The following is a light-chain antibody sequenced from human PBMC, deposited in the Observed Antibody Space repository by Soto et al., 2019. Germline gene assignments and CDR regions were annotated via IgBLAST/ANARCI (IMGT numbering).Light chain of an antibody. CDR2: VAS. CDR3: QQYNVWPLT. CDR1: QSVNSN. J-gene: IGKJ4*01. V-gene: IGKV3-15*01. Sequence: EILMTQSPVTLSVSPGDRATLSCRASQSVNSNLAWYQHKPGQTPKLLIYVASTRATGIPARFSGSGSGTEFTLTISSLQSEDFAVYYCQQYNVWPLTFGGGTKVE.